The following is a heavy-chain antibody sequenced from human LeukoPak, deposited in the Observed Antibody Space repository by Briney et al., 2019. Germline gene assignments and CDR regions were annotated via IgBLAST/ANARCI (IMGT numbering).Heavy chain of an antibody. J-gene: IGHJ6*02. V-gene: IGHV4-59*01. CDR3: AIHDDYGVHSGYYHYGMDV. Sequence: PSETLSLTCTVSGGSISSYYWSWIRQPPGKGLEWIGDISYSGSTNYNPSLKSRVTISVDTSKKQFSLKLSSVTAADTAVYYCAIHDDYGVHSGYYHYGMDVWGQGTTVTVSS. CDR2: ISYSGST. CDR1: GGSISSYY. D-gene: IGHD4-23*01.